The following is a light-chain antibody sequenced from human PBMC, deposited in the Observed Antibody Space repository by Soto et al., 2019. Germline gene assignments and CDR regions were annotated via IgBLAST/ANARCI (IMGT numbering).Light chain of an antibody. Sequence: DIVMTQSPDSLAVSLGERATINCKSSQSLLHLAWYQQKPGQPPKLLIYCASTRESGVPDRFSGSGSGTDFTLTISSLQAEDVAVYYCQQYYTTPVTFGQGIKVEIK. CDR3: QQYYTTPVT. CDR1: QSLLH. V-gene: IGKV4-1*01. J-gene: IGKJ1*01. CDR2: CAS.